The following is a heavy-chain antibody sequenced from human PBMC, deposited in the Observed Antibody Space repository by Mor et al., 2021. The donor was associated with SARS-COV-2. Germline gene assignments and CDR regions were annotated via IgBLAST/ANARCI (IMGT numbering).Heavy chain of an antibody. CDR2: IIPIFGTA. J-gene: IGHJ4*02. D-gene: IGHD7-27*01. CDR3: ARDPYGNWGSFFDY. Sequence: QGSVKVLIWMGGIIPIFGTANYAQKFQGRVTITADESTSTAYMELSSLRSEDTAVYYCARDPYGNWGSFFDYWGQGTLVTVSS. V-gene: IGHV1-69*01.